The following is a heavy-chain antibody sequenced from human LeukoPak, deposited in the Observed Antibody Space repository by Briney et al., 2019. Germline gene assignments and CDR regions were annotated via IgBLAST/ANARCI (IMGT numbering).Heavy chain of an antibody. J-gene: IGHJ4*02. CDR3: ARGLIYDFWSGYSLDY. Sequence: GSLRLSCAASGFTFSDYYMSWIRQPPGKGLEWIGEINHSGSTNYNPSLKSRVTISVDTSKNQFSLKLSSVTAADTAVYYCARGLIYDFWSGYSLDYWGQGTLVTVSS. CDR1: GFTFSDYY. CDR2: INHSGST. D-gene: IGHD3-3*01. V-gene: IGHV4-34*01.